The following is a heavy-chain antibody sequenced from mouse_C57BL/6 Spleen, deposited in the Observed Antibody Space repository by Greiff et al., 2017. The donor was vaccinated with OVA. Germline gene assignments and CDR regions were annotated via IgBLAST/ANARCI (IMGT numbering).Heavy chain of an antibody. Sequence: EVMLVESGEGLVKPGGSLKLSCAASGFTFSSYAMSWVRQTPEKRLEWVAYISSGGDYIYYADTVKGRFTISRDNARNTLYLQMSSLKSEDTAMYYCTIDYYGSSHWYFDVWGTGTTVTVSS. CDR3: TIDYYGSSHWYFDV. CDR1: GFTFSSYA. V-gene: IGHV5-9-1*02. D-gene: IGHD1-1*01. CDR2: ISSGGDYI. J-gene: IGHJ1*03.